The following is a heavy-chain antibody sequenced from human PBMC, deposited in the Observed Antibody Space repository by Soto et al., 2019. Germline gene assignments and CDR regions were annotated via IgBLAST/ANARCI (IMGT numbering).Heavy chain of an antibody. CDR1: GGSISTSRSY. CDR3: ARQPTTGDTDLWFDP. Sequence: QLQLLESGPGLVKASETLSLTCSVSGGSISTSRSYWAWIRQPPGKGLEWLANIFYSGSTFYNPSLASRDSVSVDTSKNEFSLKLRSVTAADTAVYYCARQPTTGDTDLWFDPWGQGTLVTVSS. J-gene: IGHJ5*02. D-gene: IGHD2-21*01. CDR2: IFYSGST. V-gene: IGHV4-39*01.